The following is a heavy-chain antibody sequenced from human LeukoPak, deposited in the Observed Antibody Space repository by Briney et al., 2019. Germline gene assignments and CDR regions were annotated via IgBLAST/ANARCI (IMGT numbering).Heavy chain of an antibody. CDR1: GGSISSYY. J-gene: IGHJ5*02. V-gene: IGHV4-59*08. CDR2: IYYSGST. D-gene: IGHD2-21*02. CDR3: ARHESSCGGDCYSDWFDP. Sequence: SETLSLTCTVSGGSISSYYWSWIRQPPGKGLEWIGYIYYSGSTNYNPSLKSRVTISVDTSKNQFSLKLSSVTAADTAVYYCARHESSCGGDCYSDWFDPWGQGTLVTVSS.